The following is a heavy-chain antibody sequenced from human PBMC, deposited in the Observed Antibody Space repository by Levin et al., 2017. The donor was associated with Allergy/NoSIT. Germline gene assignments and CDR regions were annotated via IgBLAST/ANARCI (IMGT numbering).Heavy chain of an antibody. CDR2: ISGSSTST. J-gene: IGHJ5*02. D-gene: IGHD2-15*01. CDR1: GFTFSDYY. CDR3: ARDSSATVVVPATSEYNWFDP. V-gene: IGHV3-11*05. Sequence: GGSLRLSCAASGFTFSDYYMSWIRQAPGKGLEWVSYISGSSTSTNYADSVKGRFSISRDNAKSSLYLQMNSLRAEDTGVYYCARDSSATVVVPATSEYNWFDPWGQGTLVTVSS.